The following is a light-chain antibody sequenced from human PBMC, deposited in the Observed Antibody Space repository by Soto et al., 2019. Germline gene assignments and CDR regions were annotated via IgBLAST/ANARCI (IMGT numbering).Light chain of an antibody. CDR1: SSDVGGYNF. J-gene: IGLJ1*01. CDR2: EVT. CDR3: SSYAATKNYV. V-gene: IGLV2-8*01. Sequence: QSVITQPPSASGSPGQSVTISCTGTSSDVGGYNFVSWYQQHPGKAPQLIIYEVTKRPSGVPDRFSGSKSGNTASLTVSGLQTEDEADYYCSSYAATKNYVFGAGTKVTVL.